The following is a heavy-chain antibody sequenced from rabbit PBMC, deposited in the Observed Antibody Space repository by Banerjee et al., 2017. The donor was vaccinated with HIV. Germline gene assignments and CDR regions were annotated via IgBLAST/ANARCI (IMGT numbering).Heavy chain of an antibody. J-gene: IGHJ4*01. CDR1: GFSFISSYY. CDR2: IYAGSSGST. CDR3: ARDYAGDAVYGYGPTYFNL. Sequence: QSLEESGGDLVEPGASLTLTCTASGFSFISSYYMCWVRQAPGKGLEWIACIYAGSSGSTYYASWAKGRFTISKTSSTTVTLQMTSLTAADTATYFCARDYAGDAVYGYGPTYFNLWGPGTLVTVS. V-gene: IGHV1S40*01. D-gene: IGHD6-1*01.